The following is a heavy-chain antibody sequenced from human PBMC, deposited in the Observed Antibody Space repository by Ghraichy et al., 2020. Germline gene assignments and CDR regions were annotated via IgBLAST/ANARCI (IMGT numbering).Heavy chain of an antibody. CDR1: GFTFGRYT. V-gene: IGHV3-21*01. CDR2: ITSSTAYI. Sequence: GESLNISCAASGFTFGRYTMNWVRQAPGKGLEWVSSITSSTAYIYYADSVKGRFTISRDNSKNSLYLQMNSLRAEDTAVYYCARDHDDRSWFAFGPWGQGTLVTVSS. J-gene: IGHJ5*02. CDR3: ARDHDDRSWFAFGP. D-gene: IGHD3-10*01.